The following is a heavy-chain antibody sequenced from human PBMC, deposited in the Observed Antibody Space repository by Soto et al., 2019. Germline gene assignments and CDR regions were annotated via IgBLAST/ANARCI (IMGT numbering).Heavy chain of an antibody. CDR1: AFSLTTRVVG. V-gene: IGHV2-5*02. CDR3: VYRRPATATWFDP. CDR2: TLSDDDK. J-gene: IGHJ5*02. D-gene: IGHD5-18*01. Sequence: SSRALVNPTQTLTLNCPFSAFSLTTRVVGVGWIRQPPGKALEWLALTLSDDDKRYSPSVKTRRSITKDTSKIQVFLTMTNMDPVDTGTYYCVYRRPATATWFDPWGQGILVTLAS.